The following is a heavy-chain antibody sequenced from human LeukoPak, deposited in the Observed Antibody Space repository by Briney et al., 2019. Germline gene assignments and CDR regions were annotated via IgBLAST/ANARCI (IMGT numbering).Heavy chain of an antibody. D-gene: IGHD3-3*01. CDR3: ARENSPTYDYDFWSGFFY. CDR2: ISWSSGII. V-gene: IGHV3-9*01. J-gene: IGHJ4*02. Sequence: GRSLRLSCAASGFIFDDHGMHWVRQAPGKGLEWVSGISWSSGIIGYADSVKGRFTISRDNAKNSLDLQMESLRAEDTAVYYCARENSPTYDYDFWSGFFYWGQGTLVTVSS. CDR1: GFIFDDHG.